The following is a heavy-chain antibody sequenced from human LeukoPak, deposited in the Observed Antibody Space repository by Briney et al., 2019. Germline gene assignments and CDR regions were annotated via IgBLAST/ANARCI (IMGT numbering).Heavy chain of an antibody. J-gene: IGHJ4*02. CDR1: GFTFGDYV. Sequence: GGSLRLSCTASGFTFGDYVMSWFRQAPGKGLEWVGRIKSKTDGGTTDYAAPVKGRFTISRDDSKNTLYLQMNSLKTEDTAVYYCTTDPSMIVVVTPFDYWGQGTLVTVSS. D-gene: IGHD3-22*01. CDR2: IKSKTDGGTT. V-gene: IGHV3-15*01. CDR3: TTDPSMIVVVTPFDY.